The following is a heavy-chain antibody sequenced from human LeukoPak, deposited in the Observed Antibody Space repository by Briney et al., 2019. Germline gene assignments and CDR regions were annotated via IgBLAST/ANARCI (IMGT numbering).Heavy chain of an antibody. J-gene: IGHJ4*02. CDR2: ITGSGDTI. Sequence: GGSLRLSCAASGFTFSSYEMNWVRQAPGKGLEWVSYITGSGDTIYYADSVKGRFTISRDTAKNSLYLQVNSLRAEDTAVYYCARRFDHWGQGTLVTVSS. V-gene: IGHV3-48*03. CDR3: ARRFDH. CDR1: GFTFSSYE.